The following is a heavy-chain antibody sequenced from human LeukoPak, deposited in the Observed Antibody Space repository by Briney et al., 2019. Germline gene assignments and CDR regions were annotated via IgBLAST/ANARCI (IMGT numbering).Heavy chain of an antibody. CDR2: IYYSGST. D-gene: IGHD3-10*01. Sequence: PSETLSLTCTVSGGSISSSSYYWGWIRQPPGTGLEWIGSIYYSGSTYYNPSLKSRVTISLDTSKNQFSLKLSSVTAADTALYYCASVRRGFGESSKYYAYYYMGVWGKGTTVTISS. V-gene: IGHV4-39*01. J-gene: IGHJ6*03. CDR3: ASVRRGFGESSKYYAYYYMGV. CDR1: GGSISSSSYY.